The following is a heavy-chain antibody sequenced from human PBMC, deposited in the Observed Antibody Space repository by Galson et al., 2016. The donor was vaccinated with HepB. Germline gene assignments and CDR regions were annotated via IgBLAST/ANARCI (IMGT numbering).Heavy chain of an antibody. CDR3: ASGSSWGPFAY. D-gene: IGHD2-15*01. V-gene: IGHV3-74*03. Sequence: SLRLSCAGSGFTFNMYAMTWVRQVPGKAPVWVSRVSQDGVTTAYADSVKGRFSISRDDAKKTAYLQMNSLRAEDTAMYYCASGSSWGPFAYWGQGALVTVSS. CDR2: VSQDGVTT. CDR1: GFTFNMYA. J-gene: IGHJ4*02.